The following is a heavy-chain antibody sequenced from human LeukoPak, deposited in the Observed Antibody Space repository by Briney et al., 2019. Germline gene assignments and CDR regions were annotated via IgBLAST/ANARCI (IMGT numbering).Heavy chain of an antibody. CDR3: ATDSRVGATTGLVDY. J-gene: IGHJ4*02. CDR1: GYTLTELS. CDR2: FDPEDGET. D-gene: IGHD1-26*01. V-gene: IGHV1-24*01. Sequence: ASVKVSCKVSGYTLTELSMHWVRQAPGKGLEWMGGFDPEDGETIYAQKFQGRVTMTEDTSTDTAYMELSSPRSEDTAVYYCATDSRVGATTGLVDYWGQGTLVTVSS.